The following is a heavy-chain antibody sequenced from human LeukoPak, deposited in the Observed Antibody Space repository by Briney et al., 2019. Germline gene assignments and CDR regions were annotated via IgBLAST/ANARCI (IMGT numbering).Heavy chain of an antibody. Sequence: GGSLRLSCAASGFTFSSYAMSWVRQAPGKGLEWVSAISGSGGSTYYADSVKGRFTISRDNSKNTLYLQMNSLRAEDTAVYSCAKVGPKVPRPYYFDYWGQGTLVTVSS. CDR2: ISGSGGST. CDR3: AKVGPKVPRPYYFDY. V-gene: IGHV3-23*01. CDR1: GFTFSSYA. J-gene: IGHJ4*02.